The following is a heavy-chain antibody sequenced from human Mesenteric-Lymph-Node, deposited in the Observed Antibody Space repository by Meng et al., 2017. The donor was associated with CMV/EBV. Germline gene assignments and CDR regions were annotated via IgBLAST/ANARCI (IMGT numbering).Heavy chain of an antibody. CDR3: ARVGKDIVSYYYYGMDV. Sequence: SVKVSCKASGGTSSIYAISWVRQAPGQGLEWMGGIIPVFGTAKYAEKFQGRVTITTDESTTTAYMELSSLRSEDTAVYYCARVGKDIVSYYYYGMDVWGQETTVTVSS. CDR1: GGTSSIYA. J-gene: IGHJ6*02. CDR2: IIPVFGTA. V-gene: IGHV1-69*05. D-gene: IGHD2-15*01.